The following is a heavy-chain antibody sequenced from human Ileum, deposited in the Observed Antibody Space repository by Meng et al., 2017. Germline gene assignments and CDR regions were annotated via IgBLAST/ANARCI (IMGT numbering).Heavy chain of an antibody. D-gene: IGHD3-22*01. CDR3: ATSNDRDVYYLGY. CDR2: IFQSGRT. Sequence: QWQCPVRRLVQPSGTLPLTCAVSGTWWSWVRKPLGKGLEWIGEIFQSGRTNYNPSLKSRVTVSIDKSKSQISLQLSAVTAADTAVYSCATSNDRDVYYLGYWGQGTLVTVSS. V-gene: IGHV4-4*02. J-gene: IGHJ4*02. CDR1: GTW.